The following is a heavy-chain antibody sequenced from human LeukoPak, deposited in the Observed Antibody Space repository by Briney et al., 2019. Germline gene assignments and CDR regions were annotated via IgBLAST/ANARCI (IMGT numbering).Heavy chain of an antibody. V-gene: IGHV4-59*01. CDR3: ARGLDLNWFDP. J-gene: IGHJ5*02. CDR1: GGSISSYY. D-gene: IGHD3-9*01. CDR2: IYYSGST. Sequence: SETLSLTCTVSGGSISSYYWSWIRQPPGKGLEWIGYIYYSGSTNYNPSLKSRVTISVDTSKNQFSLELSSVTAADTAVYYCARGLDLNWFDPWGQGTLVTVSS.